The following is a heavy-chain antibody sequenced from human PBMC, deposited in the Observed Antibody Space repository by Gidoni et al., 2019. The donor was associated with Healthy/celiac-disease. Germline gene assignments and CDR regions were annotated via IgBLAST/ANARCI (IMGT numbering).Heavy chain of an antibody. Sequence: EVQLVESGGGLVQPGGSLSLSCAASGFTFSSYWMSWVRQATGKGLEWVANIKQVGSEKYYVDSVKGRFTISRDNAKNSLYLQMNSLRAEDTAVYYCARRFVDTAMARYYYGMDVWGQGTTVTVSS. J-gene: IGHJ6*02. CDR2: IKQVGSEK. V-gene: IGHV3-7*01. CDR3: ARRFVDTAMARYYYGMDV. CDR1: GFTFSSYW. D-gene: IGHD5-18*01.